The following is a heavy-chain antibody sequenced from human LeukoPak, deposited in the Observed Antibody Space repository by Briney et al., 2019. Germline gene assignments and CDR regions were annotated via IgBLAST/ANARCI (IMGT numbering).Heavy chain of an antibody. CDR3: ATDAYFDMRGGPRR. Sequence: GGSLRLSCAASGFIFENYGMHWVRQAPGQGLQWVAVMSYDGSTKYYGDSVKGRFTISRDNSKNTLFLELNSLRAEDTAVYYCATDAYFDMRGGPRRWGQGTLVSVSS. D-gene: IGHD3-9*01. CDR1: GFIFENYG. V-gene: IGHV3-30*03. CDR2: MSYDGSTK. J-gene: IGHJ1*01.